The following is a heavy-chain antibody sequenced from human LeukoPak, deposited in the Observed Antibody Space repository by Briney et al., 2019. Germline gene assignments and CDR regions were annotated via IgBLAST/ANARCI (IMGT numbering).Heavy chain of an antibody. CDR3: ASVGYYDFWSGYSAFDY. J-gene: IGHJ4*02. D-gene: IGHD3-3*01. CDR1: GYTFTSYG. V-gene: IGHV1-18*01. CDR2: ISAYNGNT. Sequence: ASVKVSCKASGYTFTSYGISWVRQAPGQGLEWMGWISAYNGNTNYAQKLQGRVTMTTDTSTSTAYMELRSLRSDDTAVYYCASVGYYDFWSGYSAFDYWGQGTLVTVSS.